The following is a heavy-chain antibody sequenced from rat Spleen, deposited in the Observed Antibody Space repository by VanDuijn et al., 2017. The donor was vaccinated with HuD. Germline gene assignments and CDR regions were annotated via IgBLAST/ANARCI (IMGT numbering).Heavy chain of an antibody. CDR1: GFTFSNYG. V-gene: IGHV5-19*01. D-gene: IGHD1-11*01. J-gene: IGHJ3*01. CDR3: APRDGGSFTH. Sequence: EVQLVESGGGLVQPGRSLKLSCAASGFTFSNYGMHWIRQAPTKGLEWVASISPSGGSTYYRDSVKGRFTISRDNAKNTLDLQMDSLRSEDTATYYGAPRDGGSFTHWGQGTLVTVSS. CDR2: ISPSGGST.